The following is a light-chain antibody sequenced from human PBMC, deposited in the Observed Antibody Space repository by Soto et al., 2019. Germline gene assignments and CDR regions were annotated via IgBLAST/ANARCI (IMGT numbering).Light chain of an antibody. CDR2: DVS. CDR1: SSDVGGYNY. J-gene: IGLJ1*01. CDR3: SSYTSSWV. Sequence: QSVLTQPASASGSPGQSITISCTGTSSDVGGYNYVSWYQQHPGKAPKLMIYDVSNRPSGVSNRFSGSKSGNTASLTISGLQAEDDADYYCSSYTSSWVFGPGTKVTVL. V-gene: IGLV2-14*01.